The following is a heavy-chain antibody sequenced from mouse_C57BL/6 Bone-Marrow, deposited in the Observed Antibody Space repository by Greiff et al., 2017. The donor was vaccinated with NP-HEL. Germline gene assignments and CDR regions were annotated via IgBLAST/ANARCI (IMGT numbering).Heavy chain of an antibody. V-gene: IGHV1-63*01. CDR1: GYTFTNYW. CDR2: IYPGGGYT. D-gene: IGHD1-1*01. CDR3: ARRTTVVPFDY. J-gene: IGHJ2*01. Sequence: VQVVESGAELVRPGTSVKMSCKASGYTFTNYWIGWAKQRPGHGLEWIGDIYPGGGYTNYNEKFKGKATLTADKSSSTAYMQFSSLTSEDSAIYYCARRTTVVPFDYWGQGTTLTVSS.